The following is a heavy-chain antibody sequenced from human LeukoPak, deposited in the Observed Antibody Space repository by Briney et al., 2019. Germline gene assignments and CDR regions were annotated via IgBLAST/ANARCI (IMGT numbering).Heavy chain of an antibody. J-gene: IGHJ6*03. CDR3: ARDQQQGDHYSFYYMDF. CDR2: ISPHKGNT. V-gene: IGHV1-18*01. D-gene: IGHD1/OR15-1a*01. Sequence: ASMKVSCKGIGYTFSNHGITWVRQAPGQGLEWIGWISPHKGNTNYQQRLQGRLILTTDASTSTAYMDLRDLRSDDTAIYYCARDQQQGDHYSFYYMDFWGEGTTVIVSS. CDR1: GYTFSNHG.